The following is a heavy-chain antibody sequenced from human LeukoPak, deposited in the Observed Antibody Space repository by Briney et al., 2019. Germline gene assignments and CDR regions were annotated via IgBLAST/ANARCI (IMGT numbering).Heavy chain of an antibody. CDR2: ISWNSGSI. CDR3: AKDKSGSYGNYFDY. Sequence: GGSLRLSCAASGFTFDDYAMHWVRQAPGKGLEWVSGISWNSGSIGYADSVKGRFTISRDNAKNSLYLQMNSLRAEDTALYYCAKDKSGSYGNYFDYWGQGTLVTVS. CDR1: GFTFDDYA. J-gene: IGHJ4*02. D-gene: IGHD1-26*01. V-gene: IGHV3-9*01.